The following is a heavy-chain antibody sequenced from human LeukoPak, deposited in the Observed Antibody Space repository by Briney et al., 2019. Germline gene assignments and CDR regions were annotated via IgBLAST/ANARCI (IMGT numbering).Heavy chain of an antibody. Sequence: GASVKVSCKASGGTFSSYAISWVRQAPGQGLEWMGRIIPILGIANYAQKFQGRVTITADKSTSTAYMELSSLRSEDTAVYYCARELKLVKGDYWGQGTLVTVSS. CDR3: ARELKLVKGDY. CDR2: IIPILGIA. CDR1: GGTFSSYA. J-gene: IGHJ4*02. V-gene: IGHV1-69*04. D-gene: IGHD1-1*01.